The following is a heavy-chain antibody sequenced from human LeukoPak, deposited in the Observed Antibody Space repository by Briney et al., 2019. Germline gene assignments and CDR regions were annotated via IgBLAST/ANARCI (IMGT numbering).Heavy chain of an antibody. V-gene: IGHV1-69*06. J-gene: IGHJ4*02. D-gene: IGHD6-19*01. Sequence: SVKVSCKASGGTFSNYPISWVRQTPGQGLEWMGGIIPIFGTANYAQKFQGRVTITADKSTSTAYMELSSLRSEDTAVYYCARFGIGSGADYWGQGTLVTVSS. CDR3: ARFGIGSGADY. CDR2: IIPIFGTA. CDR1: GGTFSNYP.